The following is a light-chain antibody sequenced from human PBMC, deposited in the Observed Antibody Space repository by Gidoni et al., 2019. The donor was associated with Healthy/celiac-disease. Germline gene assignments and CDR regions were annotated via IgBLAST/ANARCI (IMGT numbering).Light chain of an antibody. Sequence: IVLPQSLAALSASPGERATLTCKASQRVNSYLALYQQKPGQAPRHLIYDASNCATGFPARFSGSGSGTDFTLTISSLVPEDFAVYFCHRRSNWPPVLTFGGGTKVEIK. CDR2: DAS. CDR1: QRVNSY. J-gene: IGKJ4*01. V-gene: IGKV3-11*01. CDR3: HRRSNWPPVLT.